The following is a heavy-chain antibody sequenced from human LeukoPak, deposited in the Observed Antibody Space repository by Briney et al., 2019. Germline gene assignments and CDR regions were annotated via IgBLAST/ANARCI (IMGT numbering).Heavy chain of an antibody. J-gene: IGHJ4*02. CDR3: ARDSVGDLLDY. D-gene: IGHD4-17*01. CDR2: IDSSGITI. CDR1: GFPFSSYE. V-gene: IGHV3-48*03. Sequence: QSGGSLRLSCAGSGFPFSSYEMNWRRQAPGKGLEWVSHIDSSGITIYYGDSVKGRFTISRDNAKNSIYLQMDSLRVEDTAIYYCARDSVGDLLDYWGQGTPVTVSS.